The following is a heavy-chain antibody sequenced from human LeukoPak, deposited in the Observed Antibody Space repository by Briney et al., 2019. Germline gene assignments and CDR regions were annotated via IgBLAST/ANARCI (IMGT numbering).Heavy chain of an antibody. CDR1: GGSFSGYY. Sequence: PLETLSLTRAVYGGSFSGYYLSWIPQPPGKGLEWIGGINHSGSTNYNPSLKSRVTISVDTSKNQFSLKLSSVTAADTAVYYCARRLRFLEWLPRPFDYWGQGTLVTVSS. CDR3: ARRLRFLEWLPRPFDY. CDR2: INHSGST. D-gene: IGHD3-3*01. J-gene: IGHJ4*02. V-gene: IGHV4-34*01.